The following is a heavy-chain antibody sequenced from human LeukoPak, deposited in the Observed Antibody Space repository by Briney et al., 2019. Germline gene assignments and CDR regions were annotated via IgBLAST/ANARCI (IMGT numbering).Heavy chain of an antibody. CDR3: AKGSYYYDSADYFDY. D-gene: IGHD3-22*01. Sequence: GGSLRLSCAASGFTFSSYAMSWVRQAPGKGLEWVSTLSGSGGNTYYADSVKGRVTISRDNSKNTLYLQMNSLRAEDTAVYHCAKGSYYYDSADYFDYWSQGTLVTVSS. J-gene: IGHJ4*02. CDR1: GFTFSSYA. V-gene: IGHV3-23*01. CDR2: LSGSGGNT.